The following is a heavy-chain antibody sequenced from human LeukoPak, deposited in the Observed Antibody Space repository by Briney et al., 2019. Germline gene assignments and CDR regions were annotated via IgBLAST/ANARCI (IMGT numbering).Heavy chain of an antibody. CDR3: AKDLGNIVVVPSIDY. CDR2: ISGSGAST. CDR1: GFTFSSYS. J-gene: IGHJ4*02. D-gene: IGHD2-2*01. Sequence: HPGGSLRLSCASSGFTFSSYSMSWIRQAPGKGLEWVSSISGSGASTYYADSVKGRFTISRDNSKNTLYLQMNSLRAEDTAVYYCAKDLGNIVVVPSIDYWGQGTLVTVSS. V-gene: IGHV3-23*01.